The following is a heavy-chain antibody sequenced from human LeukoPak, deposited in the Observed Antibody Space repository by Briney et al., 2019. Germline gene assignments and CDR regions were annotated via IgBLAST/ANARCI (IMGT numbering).Heavy chain of an antibody. CDR3: ARHKGYDSSGYYRYYFDY. D-gene: IGHD3-22*01. J-gene: IGHJ4*02. V-gene: IGHV4-59*08. CDR1: GGSISSYY. Sequence: SETLSLTCTVSGGSISSYYWSWIRQPPGKGPEWIGYIYYSGSTNYNPSLKSRVTISVGTSKNQFSLKLSSVTAADTAVYYCARHKGYDSSGYYRYYFDYWGQGTLVTVSS. CDR2: IYYSGST.